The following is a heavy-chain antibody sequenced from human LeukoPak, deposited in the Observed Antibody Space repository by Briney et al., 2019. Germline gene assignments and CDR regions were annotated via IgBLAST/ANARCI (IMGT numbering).Heavy chain of an antibody. CDR3: ARRFDF. CDR2: INYSGST. V-gene: IGHV4-39*01. CDR1: GTSIRSGSYY. J-gene: IGHJ4*02. Sequence: PSETLSLTCTVSGTSIRSGSYYWSWIRQPPGKGLEWIGSINYSGSTNYNPSLKSRLTLSVDTSKNQFSLKLSSVTAADTAVYYCARRFDFWGQGSLVTVSS.